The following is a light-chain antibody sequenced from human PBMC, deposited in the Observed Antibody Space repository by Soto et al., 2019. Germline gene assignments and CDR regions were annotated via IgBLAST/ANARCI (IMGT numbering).Light chain of an antibody. CDR1: GGRIAGTY. V-gene: IGLV6-57*02. CDR2: EDN. CDR3: QSYDATTVI. Sequence: NFMLTQPHSVSASPGKTVTISCTDSGGRIAGTYVQWYQQRPGSAPTIVIYEDNERPYGVPDRFSATTDSSSNSASLTISGLKTEDEADYYCQSYDATTVIFGGGTKVTVL. J-gene: IGLJ2*01.